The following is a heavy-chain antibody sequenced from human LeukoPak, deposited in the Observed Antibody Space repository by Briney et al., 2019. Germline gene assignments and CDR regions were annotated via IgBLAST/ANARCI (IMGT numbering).Heavy chain of an antibody. Sequence: PGRSLRLSCAASGFTFSSYGMHWVRQAPGKGLEWVAVIWYDGSNKYFADSVKGRFTISRDNSKNTLYLQMNSLRAEDTAVYHCAREGYYYDSSGYYFDYWGQGTLVTVSS. CDR1: GFTFSSYG. V-gene: IGHV3-33*01. CDR3: AREGYYYDSSGYYFDY. D-gene: IGHD3-22*01. J-gene: IGHJ4*02. CDR2: IWYDGSNK.